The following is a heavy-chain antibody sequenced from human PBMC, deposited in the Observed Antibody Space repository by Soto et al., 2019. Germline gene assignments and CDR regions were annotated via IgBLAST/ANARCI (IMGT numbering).Heavy chain of an antibody. CDR3: ARVPRP. CDR1: GGSISSGGSS. J-gene: IGHJ5*02. CDR2: IYHSGST. V-gene: IGHV4-30-2*01. Sequence: QLQLQASGSGLVKTSQTLTLTCAVSGGSISSGGSSWSWIRQPPGKGLEWIGYIYHSGSTYYNPSLKRRVTISVDRSKNQFSLKLSSVTAADTAVYYGARVPRPWGQGTLVTVSS.